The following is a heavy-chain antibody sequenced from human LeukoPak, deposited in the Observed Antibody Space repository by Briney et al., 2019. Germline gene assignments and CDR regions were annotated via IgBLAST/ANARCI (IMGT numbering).Heavy chain of an antibody. CDR3: ARDDGYYYGSGSYYRR. CDR2: ISGDESRT. J-gene: IGHJ4*02. V-gene: IGHV3-74*01. D-gene: IGHD3-10*01. Sequence: GGSLRLSCAASGFTFRSYWMHWVRQAPGKGLVWVSHISGDESRTTYADSVQGRFTISRDNAKNTLYPQMNSLRVEDTAVYYCARDDGYYYGSGSYYRRWGQGTLVTVSS. CDR1: GFTFRSYW.